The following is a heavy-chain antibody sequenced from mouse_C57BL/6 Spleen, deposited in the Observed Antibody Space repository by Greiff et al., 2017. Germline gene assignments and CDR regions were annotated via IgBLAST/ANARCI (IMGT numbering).Heavy chain of an antibody. CDR3: ARHEDRLGHITTGYYFDY. CDR2: FYPGSGSI. J-gene: IGHJ2*01. CDR1: GYTFTEYT. D-gene: IGHD1-1*01. V-gene: IGHV1-62-2*01. Sequence: VQLQQSGAELVKPGASVKLSCKASGYTFTEYTIHWVKQRSGQGLEWIGWFYPGSGSIKYNEKFKDKATLTADKSSSTVYMELSRLTSEDSAVYFCARHEDRLGHITTGYYFDYWGQGTTLTVSS.